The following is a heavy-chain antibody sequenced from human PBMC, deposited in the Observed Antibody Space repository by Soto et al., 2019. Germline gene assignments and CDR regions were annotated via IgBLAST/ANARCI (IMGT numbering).Heavy chain of an antibody. V-gene: IGHV4-61*01. CDR1: GGSVSSGTFY. D-gene: IGHD6-13*01. J-gene: IGHJ4*02. Sequence: KSSETLSLTCTVSGGSVSSGTFYWNWIRQPPGKGLEWIGFVYYSGSTNYNPSLKSRVTISVETSKNQFSLNLTFVTAADTAVYYCARGGAGSWRAYFDNWGQGTLVTVSS. CDR3: ARGGAGSWRAYFDN. CDR2: VYYSGST.